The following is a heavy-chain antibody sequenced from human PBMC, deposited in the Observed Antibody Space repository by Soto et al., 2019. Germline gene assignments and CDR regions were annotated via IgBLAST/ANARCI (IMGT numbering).Heavy chain of an antibody. CDR2: IYWDDDK. CDR3: AHIPNYYQYDWFDP. Sequence: QITLKESGPTLVKPTQTLTLTCTFSGFSLTTRGVXXGXXXXXXXXXXEXLALIYWDDDKRYSPSLXSRLSITKDTSKNQVVLTMTNVDPXXXXXYXCAHIPNYYQYDWFDPWGQGTLVSVSS. CDR1: GFSLTTRGVX. D-gene: IGHD3-16*01. J-gene: IGHJ5*02. V-gene: IGHV2-5*02.